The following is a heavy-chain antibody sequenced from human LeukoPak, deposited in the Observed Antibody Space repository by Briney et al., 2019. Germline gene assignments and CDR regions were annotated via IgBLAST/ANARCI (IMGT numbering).Heavy chain of an antibody. J-gene: IGHJ4*02. Sequence: GGSLRLSCAASGFTFSSYAMHWVRQAPGKGLEWVAVISYDGSNKYYADSVKGRFTISRDNSKSTLYLQMNSLRAEDTAVYYCARDVPYDSSGFGDYWGQGTLVTVSS. CDR2: ISYDGSNK. D-gene: IGHD3-22*01. CDR1: GFTFSSYA. V-gene: IGHV3-30*04. CDR3: ARDVPYDSSGFGDY.